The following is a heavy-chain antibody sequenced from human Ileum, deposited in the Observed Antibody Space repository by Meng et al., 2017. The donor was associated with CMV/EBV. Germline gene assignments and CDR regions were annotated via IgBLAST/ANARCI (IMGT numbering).Heavy chain of an antibody. CDR3: AKALFYGGNPGGGAFDI. J-gene: IGHJ3*02. D-gene: IGHD4-23*01. Sequence: FTFSSYGMNWVRQAPGKGLEWVAVIWYDGSNKYYADSVKGRFTISRDNSKNTLYLQMNSLRAEDTAVYYCAKALFYGGNPGGGAFDIWGQGTMVTVSS. CDR1: FTFSSYG. V-gene: IGHV3-33*06. CDR2: IWYDGSNK.